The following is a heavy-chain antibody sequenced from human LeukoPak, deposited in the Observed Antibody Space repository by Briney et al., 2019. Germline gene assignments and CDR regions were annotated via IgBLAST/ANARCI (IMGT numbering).Heavy chain of an antibody. J-gene: IGHJ4*02. CDR3: ARDKYDILTGAFDY. CDR1: GFTFSNYW. V-gene: IGHV3-74*01. CDR2: INSDGINT. Sequence: GGSLRLSCAASGFTFSNYWMHWVRQAPGKGLVWVSRINSDGINTSYADSVKGRFTISRDNAKNTLNLQMNSLRAEDTAVYYCARDKYDILTGAFDYWGQGTLVTVSS. D-gene: IGHD3-9*01.